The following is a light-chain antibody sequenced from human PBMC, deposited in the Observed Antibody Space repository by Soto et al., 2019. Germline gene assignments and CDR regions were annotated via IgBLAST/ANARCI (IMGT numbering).Light chain of an antibody. Sequence: EIVLTQSPGTLSLSPGERATLSCRASQSVSSSYLAWYQQKPGQAPRLLIYGASSRATGIPDRFSGIGSGTDFPLTINSLELEDFAVYYCHQYGSSPYTFGQGTKLEI. J-gene: IGKJ2*01. CDR3: HQYGSSPYT. CDR2: GAS. CDR1: QSVSSSY. V-gene: IGKV3-20*01.